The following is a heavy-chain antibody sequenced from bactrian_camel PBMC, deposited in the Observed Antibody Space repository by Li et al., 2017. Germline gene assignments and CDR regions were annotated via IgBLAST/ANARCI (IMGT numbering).Heavy chain of an antibody. V-gene: IGHV3S53*01. D-gene: IGHD1*01. CDR1: EFSTSC. Sequence: HVQLVESGGGSVQAGGSLTLSCTYSEFSTSCIGWFRQAPGKEREGVAAIGSDGVSRYGDSVKGRFTISRDNARHTVYLQMDTLKPEDTAVYYCAEDDRLGAWAPCDLRGHGTQVTVS. CDR2: IGSDGVS. J-gene: IGHJ4*01. CDR3: AEDDRLGAWAPCDL.